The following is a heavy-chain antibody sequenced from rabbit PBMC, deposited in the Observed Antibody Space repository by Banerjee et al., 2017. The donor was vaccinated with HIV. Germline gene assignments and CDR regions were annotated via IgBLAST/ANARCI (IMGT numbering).Heavy chain of an antibody. CDR1: GFSFSSSYW. J-gene: IGHJ4*01. V-gene: IGHV1S40*01. CDR3: ARYDGISYPV. D-gene: IGHD8-1*01. CDR2: IYTSSGST. Sequence: QSLEESGGDLVKPGASLTLTCTASGFSFSSSYWICWVRQAPGKGLELIACIYTSSGSTWYASWAKGRFTISKTSSTTVTLQMTSLTAADTATHFCARYDGISYPVWGPGTLVTVS.